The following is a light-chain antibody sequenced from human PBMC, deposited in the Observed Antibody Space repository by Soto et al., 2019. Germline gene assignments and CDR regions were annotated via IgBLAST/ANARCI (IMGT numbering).Light chain of an antibody. CDR3: SSYTSSLSYV. V-gene: IGLV2-14*01. Sequence: QSVLTQPASVSGSPGQSITISCTGTSSYVGGYNYVSWYQQHPGKAPKLMIYDVSNRPSGVSNRFSGSKSGNTASLTISGLQAEDEADYYCSSYTSSLSYVFGTGTKVTVL. CDR2: DVS. CDR1: SSYVGGYNY. J-gene: IGLJ1*01.